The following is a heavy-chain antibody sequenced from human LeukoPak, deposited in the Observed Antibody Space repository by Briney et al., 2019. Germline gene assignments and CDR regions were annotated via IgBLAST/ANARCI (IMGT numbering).Heavy chain of an antibody. V-gene: IGHV3-33*06. CDR2: VWYDGSNQ. Sequence: GGSLRLSCAASGFPFSGSGMHWVRQAPGKGLEWVAIVWYDGSNQYYADSVKGRFTISRDNSKNTLYLQMNSLRAEDTAVYYCAKEPYDFWSGDYFDYWGQGTLVTVSS. CDR1: GFPFSGSG. J-gene: IGHJ4*02. CDR3: AKEPYDFWSGDYFDY. D-gene: IGHD3-3*01.